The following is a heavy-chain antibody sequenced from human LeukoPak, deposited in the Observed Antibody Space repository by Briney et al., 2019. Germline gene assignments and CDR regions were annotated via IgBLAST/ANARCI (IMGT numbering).Heavy chain of an antibody. CDR3: ARAGYRSGYL. J-gene: IGHJ5*02. D-gene: IGHD6-19*01. CDR1: GGSISSYY. V-gene: IGHV4-59*01. Sequence: SETLSLTCTVSGGSISSYYWSWIRQPPGKRLEWIGYIYFSGSTNYNPSLKSRVTISVDTSKNQFSLKLSSVTAADTAVYYCARAGYRSGYLWGQGTLVTVSS. CDR2: IYFSGST.